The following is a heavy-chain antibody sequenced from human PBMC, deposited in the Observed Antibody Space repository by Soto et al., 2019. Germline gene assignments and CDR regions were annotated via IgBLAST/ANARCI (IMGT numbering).Heavy chain of an antibody. CDR3: RRESLTLNWVEWFNP. CDR1: GGSISSGGYY. D-gene: IGHD7-27*01. CDR2: IYYSGST. V-gene: IGHV4-31*03. Sequence: QVQLQESGPGLVKPSQTLSITCTVSGGSISSGGYYWSWIRQHPRKGLEWIGYIYYSGSTYYNPSLKSRVTISVDTSMNQFSLKLSSVTATDTAVYYCRRESLTLNWVEWFNPWGQVPLFTVSS. J-gene: IGHJ5*02.